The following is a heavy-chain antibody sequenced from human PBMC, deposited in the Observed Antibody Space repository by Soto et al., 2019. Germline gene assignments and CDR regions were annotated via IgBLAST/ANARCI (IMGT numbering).Heavy chain of an antibody. J-gene: IGHJ4*02. D-gene: IGHD7-27*01. CDR1: GGTFSSYA. CDR2: IIPIFGTA. CDR3: ARNWGSDSFDY. Sequence: ASVKVSCKASGGTFSSYAISWVRQAPGQGLEWMGGIIPIFGTANYAQKFQGRVTITADESTRTAYIELTSLRSEDTAVYYCARNWGSDSFDYWGQGTLVTVSS. V-gene: IGHV1-69*13.